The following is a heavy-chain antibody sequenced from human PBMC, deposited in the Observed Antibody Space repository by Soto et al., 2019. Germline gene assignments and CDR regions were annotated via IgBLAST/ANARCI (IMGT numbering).Heavy chain of an antibody. CDR2: IFYSGTT. CDR1: GGSISSYY. D-gene: IGHD1-1*01. Sequence: SETLSLTCTVSGGSISSYYWSWIRQPPGKGLEWIGYIFYSGTTNYNPSLNSRVTISVDTSKNQFSLGLSSVTAADTAVYYCARYKPSTLTHWFDPWGPGTLVTVSS. J-gene: IGHJ5*02. CDR3: ARYKPSTLTHWFDP. V-gene: IGHV4-59*01.